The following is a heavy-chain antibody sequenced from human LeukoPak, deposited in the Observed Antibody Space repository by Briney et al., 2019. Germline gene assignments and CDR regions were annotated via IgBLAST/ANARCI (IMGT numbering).Heavy chain of an antibody. CDR2: IYYSGST. CDR1: GGSVSSGSYY. D-gene: IGHD2-2*02. CDR3: ARVGLNQLLYGFDY. Sequence: SETLSLTCTVSGGSVSSGSYYWSWIRQPPGKGLEWIGYIYYSGSTNYNPSLKSRVTISVDTSKNQFSLKLSSVTAADTAVYYCARVGLNQLLYGFDYWGQGTLVTVSS. V-gene: IGHV4-61*01. J-gene: IGHJ4*02.